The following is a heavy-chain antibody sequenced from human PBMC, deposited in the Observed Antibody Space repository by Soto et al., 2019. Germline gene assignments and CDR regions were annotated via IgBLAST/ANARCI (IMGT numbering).Heavy chain of an antibody. Sequence: SETLSLTCAVYGGSFSGYYWSWIRQPPGKGLEWIGEINHSGSTNYNPSLKSRVTISVDTSKNQFSLKLSSVTAADTAVYYCARGPSSVRYFDWLPPPFDYWGQGTLVT. CDR3: ARGPSSVRYFDWLPPPFDY. CDR2: INHSGST. V-gene: IGHV4-34*01. CDR1: GGSFSGYY. J-gene: IGHJ4*02. D-gene: IGHD3-9*01.